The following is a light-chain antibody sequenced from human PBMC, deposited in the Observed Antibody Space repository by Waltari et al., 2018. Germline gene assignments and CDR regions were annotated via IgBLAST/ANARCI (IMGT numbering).Light chain of an antibody. Sequence: QLVLTQSPSASASLGASVKLTCTLSSGHSSNIIAWLQQRPERGPRYLMTVNSDGSHSKGDDIPDRFSGSSPGAERYLTISSLQSEDEADYYCETGGHGTWVFGGGTKRT. CDR2: VNSDGSH. V-gene: IGLV4-69*01. CDR3: ETGGHGTWV. J-gene: IGLJ3*02. CDR1: SGHSSNI.